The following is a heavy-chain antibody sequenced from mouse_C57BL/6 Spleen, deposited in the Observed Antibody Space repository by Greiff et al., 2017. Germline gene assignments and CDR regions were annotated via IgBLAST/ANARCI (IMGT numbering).Heavy chain of an antibody. CDR3: ARTPEYYGSRNWYFDF. D-gene: IGHD1-1*01. Sequence: QVQLQQSGAELVRPGTSVKVSCKASGYAFTNYLIEWVKQRPGQGLEWIGVINPGSGGTNYNEKFKGKATLTADKSSSTAYMQLSSLTSEDSAVYCCARTPEYYGSRNWYFDFWGTGTTVTVSS. J-gene: IGHJ1*03. CDR2: INPGSGGT. V-gene: IGHV1-54*01. CDR1: GYAFTNYL.